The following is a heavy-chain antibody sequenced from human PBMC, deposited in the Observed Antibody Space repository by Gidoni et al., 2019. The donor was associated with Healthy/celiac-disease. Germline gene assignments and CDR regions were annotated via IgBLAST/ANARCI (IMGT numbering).Heavy chain of an antibody. V-gene: IGHV3-30*18. CDR3: AKDTVPAAMHWYFDL. J-gene: IGHJ2*01. Sequence: QVQLVESGGGVVQPGRSLRLPCAASGFHFSSYGMHWVRQAPGKGLEWVAVISYDGSNKYYADSVKGRFTISRDNSKNTLYLQMNSLRAEDTAVYYCAKDTVPAAMHWYFDLWGRGTLVTVSS. D-gene: IGHD2-2*01. CDR2: ISYDGSNK. CDR1: GFHFSSYG.